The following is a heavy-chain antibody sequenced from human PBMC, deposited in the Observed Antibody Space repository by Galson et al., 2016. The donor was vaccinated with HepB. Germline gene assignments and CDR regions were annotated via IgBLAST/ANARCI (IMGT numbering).Heavy chain of an antibody. CDR2: INPNNGDT. D-gene: IGHD2-2*03. Sequence: SVKVSRKASGYSFIDQYMHWVRQAPGQGLEWMGWINPNNGDTNYAQKFQGWVTMTRDTSSSTTYMEVRRLKSDDTAVYYCAREMGYHGYYYYDMDVWGQGTAVIVSS. CDR3: AREMGYHGYYYYDMDV. V-gene: IGHV1-2*04. J-gene: IGHJ6*02. CDR1: GYSFIDQY.